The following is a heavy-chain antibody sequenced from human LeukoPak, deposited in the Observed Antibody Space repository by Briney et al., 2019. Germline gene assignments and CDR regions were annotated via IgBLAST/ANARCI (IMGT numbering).Heavy chain of an antibody. CDR1: GFTFSSYW. CDR3: ARVIYSGWEGELSD. J-gene: IGHJ4*02. Sequence: PGGSLRLSCAASGFTFSSYWMHWVRQAPGKGLVWVSRINSDGSTTSYADSVMGRFTISRDNAKNTLYLHMNSLRAEDTAVYYCARVIYSGWEGELSDWGQGTLVTVSS. D-gene: IGHD6-19*01. CDR2: INSDGSTT. V-gene: IGHV3-74*01.